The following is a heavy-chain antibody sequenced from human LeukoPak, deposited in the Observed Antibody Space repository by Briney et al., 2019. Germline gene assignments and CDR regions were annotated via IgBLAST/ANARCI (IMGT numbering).Heavy chain of an antibody. CDR1: GGTFSSYA. CDR3: PATEGFYDFWSRFASDI. Sequence: GASVKVSFKASGGTFSSYAISWVRQAPGQGLEWMGGITPIFGTANYAQKFQGRVTITADESTSTAYMELSSLRSEDTVVYYCPATEGFYDFWSRFASDIWGQGTMVTVSS. D-gene: IGHD3-3*01. V-gene: IGHV1-69*13. J-gene: IGHJ3*02. CDR2: ITPIFGTA.